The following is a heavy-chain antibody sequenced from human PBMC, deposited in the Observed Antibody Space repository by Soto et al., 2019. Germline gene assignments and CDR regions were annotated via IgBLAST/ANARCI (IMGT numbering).Heavy chain of an antibody. CDR3: ARHGRYYDIGDLTDY. CDR1: GGSISSSSYY. V-gene: IGHV4-39*01. J-gene: IGHJ4*02. D-gene: IGHD3-22*01. Sequence: PSETLSLTCTVSGGSISSSSYYWGWIRQPPGKGLEWIGSIYYSGSTYYNPSLKSRVTISVDTSKNQFSLKLSSMTAADTAVYYCARHGRYYDIGDLTDYWGQGSMVTVSP. CDR2: IYYSGST.